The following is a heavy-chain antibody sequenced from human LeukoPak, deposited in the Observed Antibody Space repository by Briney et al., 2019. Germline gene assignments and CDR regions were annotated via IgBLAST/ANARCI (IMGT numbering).Heavy chain of an antibody. D-gene: IGHD5-18*01. CDR2: IYYRGST. CDR3: ARTEESGYSYRYFGYYYYMDV. CDR1: GGSISRSSSY. Sequence: SETLSLTCSVSGGSISRSSSYWGWIRQPPGKGLEWIGSIYYRGSTYYNPSLKSRVTISVDTSKNQFSLKLSSVTAADTAVYYCARTEESGYSYRYFGYYYYMDVWGKGTTVTVSS. J-gene: IGHJ6*03. V-gene: IGHV4-39*07.